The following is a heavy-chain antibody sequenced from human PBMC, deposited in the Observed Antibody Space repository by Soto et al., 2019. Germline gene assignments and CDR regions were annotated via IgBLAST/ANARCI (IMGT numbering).Heavy chain of an antibody. CDR1: GGSISSSNW. D-gene: IGHD2-2*01. CDR3: AADIVVVPAAASTYYYYYGMDV. CDR2: IYHSGST. Sequence: SETLSLTCAVSGGSISSSNWWSWVRQPPGKGLEWIGEIYHSGSTNYNPSLKSRVTISVDKSKNQFSLKLSSVTAADMAVYYCAADIVVVPAAASTYYYYYGMDVWGQGTTVTVSS. J-gene: IGHJ6*02. V-gene: IGHV4-4*02.